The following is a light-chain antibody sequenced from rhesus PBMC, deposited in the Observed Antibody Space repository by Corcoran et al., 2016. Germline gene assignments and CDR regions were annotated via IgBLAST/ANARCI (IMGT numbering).Light chain of an antibody. CDR1: QGISNA. V-gene: IGKV1-33*02. CDR2: ASS. CDR3: QQGYSTPWT. J-gene: IGKJ1*01. Sequence: DIQMSQSPSSLSASVGDKVTITCRASQGISNALAWYQQKPGKAPKLLIYASSSLESGVPSRFSGSRPWTDFTLTISSLQTEDFATYYCQQGYSTPWTFGQGTKVEIK.